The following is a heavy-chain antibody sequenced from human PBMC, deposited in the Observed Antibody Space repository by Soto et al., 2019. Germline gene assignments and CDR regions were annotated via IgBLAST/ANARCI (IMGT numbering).Heavy chain of an antibody. CDR2: IGGSGGNT. J-gene: IGHJ4*02. CDR1: GFTCSNYA. Sequence: GGSLRLSCAAGGFTCSNYAMSWVRQAPGKGLDWVSVIGGSGGNTYYADSVKGRFTISKDNSKNTLYLQMNSLRAEDTAVYYCAKGAYDSSGSSTDSWGQGTLVTVSS. V-gene: IGHV3-23*01. CDR3: AKGAYDSSGSSTDS. D-gene: IGHD3-22*01.